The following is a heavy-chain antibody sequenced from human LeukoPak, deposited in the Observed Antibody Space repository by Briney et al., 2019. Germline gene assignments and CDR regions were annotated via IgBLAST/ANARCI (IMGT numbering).Heavy chain of an antibody. CDR3: ARGHDVYSSGWYKFDY. CDR1: GYTFTGYY. Sequence: ASVKVSCKASGYTFTGYYMHWVRQAPGQGLEWMGRIIPIFGTANYAQKFQGRVTITTDESTSTAYMELSSLRSEDTAVYYCARGHDVYSSGWYKFDYWGQGTLVTVSS. J-gene: IGHJ4*02. V-gene: IGHV1-69*05. CDR2: IIPIFGTA. D-gene: IGHD6-19*01.